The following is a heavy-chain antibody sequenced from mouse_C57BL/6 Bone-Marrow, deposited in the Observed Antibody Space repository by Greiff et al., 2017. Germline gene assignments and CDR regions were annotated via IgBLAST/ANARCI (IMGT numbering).Heavy chain of an antibody. CDR3: ARASYTSYAMDY. CDR2: INYDGSST. J-gene: IGHJ4*01. Sequence: EVKLMESEGGLVQPGSSMKLSCTASGFTFSDYYMAWVRQVPEKGLEWVANINYDGSSTYYLDSLKSRFIISRDNAKNILYLQMSSLKSEDTATFYCARASYTSYAMDYWGQGTSVTVSS. D-gene: IGHD2-12*01. CDR1: GFTFSDYY. V-gene: IGHV5-16*01.